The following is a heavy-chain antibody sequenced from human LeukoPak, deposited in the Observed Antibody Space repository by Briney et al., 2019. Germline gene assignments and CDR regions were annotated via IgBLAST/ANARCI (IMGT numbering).Heavy chain of an antibody. J-gene: IGHJ4*02. CDR1: GLTFKNYG. Sequence: PGTSLRLSCAASGLTFKNYGMHWVRQAPGKGLEWVSIIYYDGRNKYYADSVKGRFTVSRDNSRNTLYLQMNRLRDEDTAVYYCATDRSLSYFDHWGQGTLVTVSS. V-gene: IGHV3-33*01. CDR2: IYYDGRNK. CDR3: ATDRSLSYFDH.